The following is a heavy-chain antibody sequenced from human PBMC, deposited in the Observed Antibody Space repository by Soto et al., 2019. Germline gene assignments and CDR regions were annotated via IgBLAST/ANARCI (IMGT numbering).Heavy chain of an antibody. Sequence: GGSLRLACGASGFTVSTNFMSWVRQAPGKGLEWVSVIYSGGDTYYADSVKGRFTISRDNSKNTLYLQMNSLRAEDTAVYYYARATMIALLTSWGQGT. CDR3: ARATMIALLTS. D-gene: IGHD3-22*01. J-gene: IGHJ5*02. CDR2: IYSGGDT. V-gene: IGHV3-66*01. CDR1: GFTVSTNF.